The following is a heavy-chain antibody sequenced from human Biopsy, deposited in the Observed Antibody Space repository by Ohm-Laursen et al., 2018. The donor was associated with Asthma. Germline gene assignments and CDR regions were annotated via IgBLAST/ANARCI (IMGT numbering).Heavy chain of an antibody. CDR1: GFTFSGYS. V-gene: IGHV3-48*01. CDR2: INYKSSSI. J-gene: IGHJ3*02. CDR3: AKERYYDFWSGYPI. D-gene: IGHD3-3*01. Sequence: GSLRLSCTASGFTFSGYSMNWVRQAPGKGLEWVSYINYKSSSIYYADSVKGRFTVSRDNARNSLFLQMNSLRAEDTAVYYCAKERYYDFWSGYPIWGQGTMVTVSS.